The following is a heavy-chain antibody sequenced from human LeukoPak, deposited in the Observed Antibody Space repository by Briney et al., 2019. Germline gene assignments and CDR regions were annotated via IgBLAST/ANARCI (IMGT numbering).Heavy chain of an antibody. V-gene: IGHV3-23*01. D-gene: IGHD3-10*01. J-gene: IGHJ4*02. CDR2: ISGSSGST. CDR3: AKSPGSLLWFGELLYYFDY. CDR1: GFTFSSYA. Sequence: PGGSLRLSCAASGFTFSSYAMSWVRQAPGKGLEWVSAISGSSGSTYYADSVKGRFTISRDNSKNTLYLQMNSLRAEDTAVYYCAKSPGSLLWFGELLYYFDYWGQGTLVTVSS.